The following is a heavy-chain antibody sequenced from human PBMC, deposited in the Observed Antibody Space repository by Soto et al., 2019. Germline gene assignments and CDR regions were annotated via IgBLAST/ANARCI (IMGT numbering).Heavy chain of an antibody. CDR1: GFTFTSYS. J-gene: IGHJ4*02. CDR2: ISSSSSTI. CDR3: ARDAPPDDY. V-gene: IGHV3-48*01. Sequence: GGSLRLSCAASGFTFTSYSMNWVRQAPGKGLEWASYISSSSSTIYYADSVKGRFTISRGNAKNSLYLQMNSLRAEDTAVYYCARDAPPDDYWGKGTLVTVSS.